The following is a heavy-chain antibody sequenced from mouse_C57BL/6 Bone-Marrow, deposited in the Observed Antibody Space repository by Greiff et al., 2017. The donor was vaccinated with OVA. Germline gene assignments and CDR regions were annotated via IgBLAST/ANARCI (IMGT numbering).Heavy chain of an antibody. CDR2: ISDGGSYT. V-gene: IGHV5-4*01. J-gene: IGHJ2*01. Sequence: VQLKESGGGLVKPGGSLKLSCAASGFTFSSYAMSWVRQTPEKRLEWVATISDGGSYTYYPDNVKGRFTISRDNAKNNLYLQMSHLKSEDTAMYYCARDDYDLYYFDYWGQGTTLTVSS. CDR1: GFTFSSYA. D-gene: IGHD2-4*01. CDR3: ARDDYDLYYFDY.